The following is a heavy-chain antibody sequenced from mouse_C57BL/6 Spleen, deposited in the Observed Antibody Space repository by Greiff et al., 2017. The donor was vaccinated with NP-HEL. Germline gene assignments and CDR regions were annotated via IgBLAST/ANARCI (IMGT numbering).Heavy chain of an antibody. CDR2: INPSSGYT. Sequence: VHLVESGAELARPGASVKMSCKASGYTFTSYTMHWVKQRPGQGLEWIGYINPSSGYTKYNQKFKDKATLTADKSSSTAYMQLSSLTSEDSAVYYCAREGLRRGYAMDYWGQGTSVTVSS. CDR1: GYTFTSYT. J-gene: IGHJ4*01. CDR3: AREGLRRGYAMDY. D-gene: IGHD2-4*01. V-gene: IGHV1-4*01.